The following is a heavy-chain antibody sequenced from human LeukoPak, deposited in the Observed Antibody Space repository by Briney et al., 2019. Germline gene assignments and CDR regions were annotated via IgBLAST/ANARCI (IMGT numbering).Heavy chain of an antibody. CDR3: AREGPSWVVVPAAIFRGNWFDP. V-gene: IGHV1-69*01. Sequence: ASVKVSCKASGGTFSSYAISWVRQAPGQGLEWMGGIIPIFGTANYAQKFQGRVTITADESTSTAYMELSSLRSEDTAVYYCAREGPSWVVVPAAIFRGNWFDPWGQGTLVTVSS. D-gene: IGHD2-2*02. CDR1: GGTFSSYA. CDR2: IIPIFGTA. J-gene: IGHJ5*02.